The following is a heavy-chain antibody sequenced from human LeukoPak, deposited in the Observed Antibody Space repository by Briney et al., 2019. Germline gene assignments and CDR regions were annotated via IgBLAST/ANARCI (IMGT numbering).Heavy chain of an antibody. V-gene: IGHV3-21*01. CDR3: AREIIADSGSCYDDY. D-gene: IGHD1-26*01. CDR2: ISSSSSYI. Sequence: GGSLRLSCAASGFTFSSYSMNWVRQAPGKGLEWVSSISSSSSYIYYADSVKGRFTISRDNAKNSLYLQMNSLRAEDTAVYYCAREIIADSGSCYDDYWGQGTLVTVSS. J-gene: IGHJ4*02. CDR1: GFTFSSYS.